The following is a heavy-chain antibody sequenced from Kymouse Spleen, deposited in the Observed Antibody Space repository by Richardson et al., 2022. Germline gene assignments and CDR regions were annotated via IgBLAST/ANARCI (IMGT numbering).Heavy chain of an antibody. CDR1: GFTFSSYD. J-gene: IGHJ4*02. CDR2: IGTAGDT. D-gene: IGHD6-19*01. Sequence: EVQLVESGGGLVQPGGSLRLSCAASGFTFSSYDMHWVRQATGKGLEWVSAIGTAGDTYYPGSVKGRFTISRENAKNSLYLQMNSLRAGDTAVYYCARGRGIAVAGTPFDYWGQGTLVTVSS. CDR3: ARGRGIAVAGTPFDY. V-gene: IGHV3-13*01.